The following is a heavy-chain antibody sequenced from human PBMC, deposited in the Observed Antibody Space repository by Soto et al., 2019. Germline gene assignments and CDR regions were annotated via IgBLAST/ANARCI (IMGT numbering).Heavy chain of an antibody. D-gene: IGHD3-3*01. V-gene: IGHV2-5*02. CDR3: AHSNTIFGVVTPFDH. Sequence: SGPTLVNPTQTLTLTCSFSGFSLSTGGVGVGWIRQPPGKALEWLALIYWDDDKRYSPSLKSRLTITKDTSKNQVVLTMTNMDPVDTATYYCAHSNTIFGVVTPFDHWGQGTLVTVSS. CDR2: IYWDDDK. CDR1: GFSLSTGGVG. J-gene: IGHJ4*02.